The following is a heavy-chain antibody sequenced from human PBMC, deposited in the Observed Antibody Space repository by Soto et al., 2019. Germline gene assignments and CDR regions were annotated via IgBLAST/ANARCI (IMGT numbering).Heavy chain of an antibody. Sequence: QVQLQESGPRLVKPSETVSLTCTVSGGSVSSDTHYWSWIRLPPGKRLEWIGFIYSSGSTNYNPSLKSRVTMSVDTSKNQFSLKLRSVIVADTAVYHCARFVRSCSGTTCYTRVDVWGQGTTVSVSS. V-gene: IGHV4-61*01. CDR2: IYSSGST. D-gene: IGHD2-2*02. CDR3: ARFVRSCSGTTCYTRVDV. CDR1: GGSVSSDTHY. J-gene: IGHJ6*02.